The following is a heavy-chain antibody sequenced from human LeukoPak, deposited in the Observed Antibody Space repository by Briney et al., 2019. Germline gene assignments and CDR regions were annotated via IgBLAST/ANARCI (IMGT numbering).Heavy chain of an antibody. CDR2: INPNSGAT. CDR3: ARDRLRLGYERTNWFDP. D-gene: IGHD2-15*01. J-gene: IGHJ5*02. V-gene: IGHV1-2*02. CDR1: GYTFTDFH. Sequence: ASVKVSCTASGYTFTDFHMHWVRQAPGQGLEWMGWINPNSGATNYAQKFQGRVTMTRDTSISTVYMELSRLRSDDTAVYYCARDRLRLGYERTNWFDPWGQGTLVTVSS.